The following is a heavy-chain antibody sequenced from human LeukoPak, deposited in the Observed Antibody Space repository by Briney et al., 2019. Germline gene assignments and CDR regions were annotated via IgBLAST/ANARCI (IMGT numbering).Heavy chain of an antibody. V-gene: IGHV3-23*01. J-gene: IGHJ3*02. CDR3: AKPRGEEWLVGLYDAFDI. Sequence: GGSLRLSCAASGFAFSSYAINWVRQAPGKGLEWVSVISGSDGSTYYADSVKGRFTISRDNSKNTLYLQMNSLRAEDTAVFYCAKPRGEEWLVGLYDAFDIWGQGTMVTVSS. CDR2: ISGSDGST. D-gene: IGHD6-19*01. CDR1: GFAFSSYA.